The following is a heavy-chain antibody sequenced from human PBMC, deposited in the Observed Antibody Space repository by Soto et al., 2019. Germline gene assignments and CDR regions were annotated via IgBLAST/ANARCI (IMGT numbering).Heavy chain of an antibody. D-gene: IGHD6-13*01. CDR2: IYYSGST. Sequence: SETLSLTCTVSGGSISSYYWSWIRQPPGKGLEWIGYIYYSGSTNYNPSLKSRVTISVDTSKNQFSLKLSSVTAADTAVFYCAREAKPAIAAAGTGWFDPWGQGTLVTVS. J-gene: IGHJ5*02. V-gene: IGHV4-59*01. CDR1: GGSISSYY. CDR3: AREAKPAIAAAGTGWFDP.